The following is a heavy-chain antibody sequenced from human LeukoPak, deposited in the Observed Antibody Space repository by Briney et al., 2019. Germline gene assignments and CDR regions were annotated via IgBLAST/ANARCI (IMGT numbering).Heavy chain of an antibody. J-gene: IGHJ4*02. Sequence: GGSLRLSCAASGFTFSTYSVSWVRQAPGKGLEWVSSIGLSRNCIYYADSVKGRFTISRDNAKNSPYLQMNSLRVEDTAVYYCAREQSSGWTLVSYWGQGTLVTVSS. CDR3: AREQSSGWTLVSY. CDR2: IGLSRNCI. D-gene: IGHD6-19*01. V-gene: IGHV3-21*01. CDR1: GFTFSTYS.